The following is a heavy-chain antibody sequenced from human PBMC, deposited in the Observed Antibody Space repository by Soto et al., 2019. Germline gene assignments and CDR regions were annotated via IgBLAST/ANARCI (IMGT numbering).Heavy chain of an antibody. CDR3: AATRVYGYTDYYYGMDV. D-gene: IGHD5-12*01. V-gene: IGHV1-58*01. CDR2: IVVGSGNT. CDR1: GFTFTSSA. Sequence: ASVKVSCKASGFTFTSSAVQWVRQARGQRLEWIGWIVVGSGNTNYAQKFQERVTITRDMSTSTAYMELSSLRSEDTAVYYCAATRVYGYTDYYYGMDVWGQGTTVTVS. J-gene: IGHJ6*02.